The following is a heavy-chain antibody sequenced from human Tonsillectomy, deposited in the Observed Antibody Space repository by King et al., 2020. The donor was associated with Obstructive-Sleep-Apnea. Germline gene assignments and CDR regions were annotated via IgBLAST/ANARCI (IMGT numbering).Heavy chain of an antibody. CDR1: GASVSSTDW. D-gene: IGHD5-12*01. J-gene: IGHJ4*02. Sequence: VQLQESGPGLVKPSGSLSPTCAVSGASVSSTDWWGWVRQPPRKGLEWSGEIHHSGNTNSNPSLKDRVTISVDKSKNQFSLKVNSVTAADTAVYYCARVGTNSGNGGNWGQGTLVTVSS. CDR2: IHHSGNT. V-gene: IGHV4-4*02. CDR3: ARVGTNSGNGGN.